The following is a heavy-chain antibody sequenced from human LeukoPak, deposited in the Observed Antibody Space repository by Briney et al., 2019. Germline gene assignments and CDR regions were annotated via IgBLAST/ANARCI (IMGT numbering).Heavy chain of an antibody. CDR1: GLSFTNYD. J-gene: IGHJ6*03. CDR2: IRHDNSDQ. V-gene: IGHV3-30*02. D-gene: IGHD2/OR15-2a*01. Sequence: HPGGSLRLSCLASGLSFTNYDFQWVRQAPGKGLEWVTFIRHDNSDQDYADSVRGRFTISRDNSKNTISLQMNSLTSDDTAVYYCASLGKDFYFDPRLPYSHNKQYMDVWGKGTTVIVSS. CDR3: ASLGKDFYFDPRLPYSHNKQYMDV.